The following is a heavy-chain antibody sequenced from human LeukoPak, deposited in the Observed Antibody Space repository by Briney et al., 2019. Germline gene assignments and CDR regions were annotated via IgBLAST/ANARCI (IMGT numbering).Heavy chain of an antibody. J-gene: IGHJ4*02. V-gene: IGHV4-34*01. CDR3: ARGQGGSGTVDY. Sequence: PSETLSLTCSVSGASIDSHYWSWIRQSPGKGLEWIGEINHSGSTNYNPSLKSRVTISVDTSKNQFSLKLSSVTAADTAVYYCARGQGGSGTVDYWGQGTLVTVSS. D-gene: IGHD3-10*01. CDR1: GASIDSHY. CDR2: INHSGST.